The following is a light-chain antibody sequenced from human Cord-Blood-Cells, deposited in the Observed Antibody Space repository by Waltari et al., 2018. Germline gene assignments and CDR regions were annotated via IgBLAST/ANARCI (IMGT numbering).Light chain of an antibody. CDR3: QQYYSTLSYS. J-gene: IGKJ2*03. V-gene: IGKV4-1*01. CDR1: QSVLYSSNNKNY. CDR2: WAS. Sequence: DIVMTQSPDSLAVSLGARATINCKSSQSVLYSSNNKNYLAWYQQKPGQPPKLLIYWASTRESGVPDRFSGSGSGTDFTLTISILQAEDVAVYYCQQYYSTLSYSFGQGTKLEIK.